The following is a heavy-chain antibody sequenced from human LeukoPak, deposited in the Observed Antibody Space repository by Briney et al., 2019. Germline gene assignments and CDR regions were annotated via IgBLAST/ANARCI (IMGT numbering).Heavy chain of an antibody. Sequence: SQTLSLTCTVSGGSISSGSYYWSWIRQPAGKGLEWIGRIYTSGSTNYNPSLKSRVTISVDTSKNQCSLKLSSVTAADTAVYYCAEGISFDYWGQGTLVTVSS. CDR3: AEGISFDY. CDR1: GGSISSGSYY. V-gene: IGHV4-61*02. CDR2: IYTSGST. J-gene: IGHJ4*02. D-gene: IGHD2/OR15-2a*01.